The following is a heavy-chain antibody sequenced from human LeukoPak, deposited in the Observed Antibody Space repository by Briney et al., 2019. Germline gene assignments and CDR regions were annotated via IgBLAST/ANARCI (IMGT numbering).Heavy chain of an antibody. D-gene: IGHD6-13*01. Sequence: ASVKVSCKASGGTFSSYAISWVRQAPGQGLEWMGWISAYNGNTNYAQKLQGRVTMTTDTSTSTAYMELRSLRSDDTAVYYCARGAATSPSADYWGQGTLVTVSS. CDR2: ISAYNGNT. CDR3: ARGAATSPSADY. CDR1: GGTFSSYA. V-gene: IGHV1-18*01. J-gene: IGHJ4*02.